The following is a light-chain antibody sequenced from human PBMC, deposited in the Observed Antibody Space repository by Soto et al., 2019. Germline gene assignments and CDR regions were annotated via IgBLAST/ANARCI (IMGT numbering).Light chain of an antibody. V-gene: IGKV1-12*01. J-gene: IGKJ4*01. Sequence: DIQMTQSPSSVSASVGDRVTITCRASQGISSWLDWYQQKPGRAPKLLIYAASTLQSGVPSRFSGSGSGTEFTLTISSLQPEEFATYYCLQTDTCPRPFGGGTKVEIK. CDR3: LQTDTCPRP. CDR2: AAS. CDR1: QGISSW.